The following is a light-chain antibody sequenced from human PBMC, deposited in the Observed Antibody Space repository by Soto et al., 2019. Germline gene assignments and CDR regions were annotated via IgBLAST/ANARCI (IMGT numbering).Light chain of an antibody. CDR3: QQYNSYYPK. CDR2: KAS. J-gene: IGKJ1*01. CDR1: QSISVW. V-gene: IGKV1-5*03. Sequence: DIQMTQSPSTLSASVGDRVTITCRASQSISVWLAWYQQKAGKAPNLLIYKASRLESGVPSRFSGSGSETEFTLTISGLQPGDSETYYCQQYNSYYPKFGQGTKADIX.